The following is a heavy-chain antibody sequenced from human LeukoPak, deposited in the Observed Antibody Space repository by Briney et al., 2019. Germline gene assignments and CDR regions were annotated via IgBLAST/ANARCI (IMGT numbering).Heavy chain of an antibody. CDR1: GYSFTSYW. V-gene: IGHV5-51*01. D-gene: IGHD3-3*01. CDR3: ARLASYDFWSGYRPDAFDI. CDR2: IYPGDSDT. Sequence: GESLKISCKGSGYSFTSYWIGWVRQMPGKGLEWMGIIYPGDSDTRYSPSFQGQVTISADKSISTAYLQWSSLKASDTAMYYCARLASYDFWSGYRPDAFDIWGQGTMVTVSS. J-gene: IGHJ3*02.